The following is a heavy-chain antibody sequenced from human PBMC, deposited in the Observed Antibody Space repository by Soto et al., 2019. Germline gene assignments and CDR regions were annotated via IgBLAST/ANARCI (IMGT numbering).Heavy chain of an antibody. D-gene: IGHD2-15*01. J-gene: IGHJ3*02. CDR2: MNPNSGNT. Sequence: ASVKVSCKASGYTFTIYDINWVRQATGQGLEWMGWMNPNSGNTGYAQKFQGRVTMTRNTSISTAYMELSSLRSEDTAVYYCARGKIYCSGGSCYSVDAFDIWGQGTMVTVSS. V-gene: IGHV1-8*01. CDR1: GYTFTIYD. CDR3: ARGKIYCSGGSCYSVDAFDI.